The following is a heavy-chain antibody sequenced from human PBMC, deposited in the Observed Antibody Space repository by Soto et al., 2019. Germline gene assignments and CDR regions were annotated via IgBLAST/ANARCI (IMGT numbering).Heavy chain of an antibody. J-gene: IGHJ4*02. V-gene: IGHV3-23*01. D-gene: IGHD3-10*02. CDR3: AKNVRGIIDDY. Sequence: EGSLRLSCAPSGFTFSKVAMNWVRQAPGKGLEWVSIIFASGGTTYYADSVRGRFTISRDNSKNMVYLQMNSLRADDTAVYYCAKNVRGIIDDYWGQGTQVTVYS. CDR2: IFASGGTT. CDR1: GFTFSKVA.